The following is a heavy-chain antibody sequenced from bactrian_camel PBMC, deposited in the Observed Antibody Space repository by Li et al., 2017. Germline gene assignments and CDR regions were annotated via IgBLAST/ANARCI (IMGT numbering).Heavy chain of an antibody. J-gene: IGHJ4*01. Sequence: VQLVESGGGLVQPGGSLRLSCATSGFAFSNVGMSWVRQAPGKGLEWVSSIDRDGSNTYYADSVKGRFSISRDNAKNTAYLQMNSLNTEDTAVYYCTTNRLVVAGTVDWGQGTQVTVS. D-gene: IGHD6*01. CDR3: TTNRLVVAGTVD. CDR2: IDRDGSNT. CDR1: GFAFSNVG. V-gene: IGHV3-2*01.